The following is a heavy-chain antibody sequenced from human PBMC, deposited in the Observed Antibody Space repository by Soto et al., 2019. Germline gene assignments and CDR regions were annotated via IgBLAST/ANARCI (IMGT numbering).Heavy chain of an antibody. Sequence: QVQLVQYGAEVRKPGSSVKVSCQASGGTFSNSTVTWVRQAPGQGLEWMGRLLPILGLANYAQKFRGRLTITADKSTTTAYMELRSLRSEDTAIYYCARFKLGDDYWGQGTLVTVSS. CDR3: ARFKLGDDY. D-gene: IGHD5-12*01. V-gene: IGHV1-69*02. J-gene: IGHJ4*02. CDR2: LLPILGLA. CDR1: GGTFSNST.